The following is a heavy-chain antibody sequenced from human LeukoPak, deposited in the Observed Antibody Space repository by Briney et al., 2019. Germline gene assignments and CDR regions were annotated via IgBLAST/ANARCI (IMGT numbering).Heavy chain of an antibody. CDR3: ARGGLYCGGDCLTRYYFDY. J-gene: IGHJ4*02. CDR2: INPSGGST. D-gene: IGHD2-21*02. V-gene: IGHV1-46*01. CDR1: GYTFTSYY. Sequence: ASVKVSCKASGYTFTSYYMHWVRQAPGQGLEWMGIINPSGGSTSYAQKFQGRVTMTRDTSTSTVYMELSSLRSEDTAVYYCARGGLYCGGDCLTRYYFDYWGQGTLVTVSS.